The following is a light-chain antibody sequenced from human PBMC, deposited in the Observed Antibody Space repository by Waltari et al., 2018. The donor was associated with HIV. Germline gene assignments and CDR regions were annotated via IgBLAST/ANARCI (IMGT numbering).Light chain of an antibody. CDR2: GAS. Sequence: DIQMTQSPSPLSASVGDTVVISCRASQSITYFLNWYQLKPGKAPALLISGASSLQSGVPSRFVGSGSGTDFTLTIKNSQPGDFATYFCQQSDSFPYTFGPGTKLDI. CDR1: QSITYF. CDR3: QQSDSFPYT. J-gene: IGKJ2*01. V-gene: IGKV1-39*01.